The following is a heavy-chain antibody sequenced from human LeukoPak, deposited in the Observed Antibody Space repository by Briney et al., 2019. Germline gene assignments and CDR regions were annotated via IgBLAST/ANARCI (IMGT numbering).Heavy chain of an antibody. CDR2: IYYTGSS. Sequence: PSETLSLTCSVSGGSIRSSDDYWGFVRQTPGKGLEWMGSIYYTGSSHYNPSLKSRATISVDTSKNQFSLKLTSVTAADTAVYYCARRTEVWGSSYFDYWGQGTLVTVSS. CDR3: ARRTEVWGSSYFDY. J-gene: IGHJ4*02. CDR1: GGSIRSSDDY. D-gene: IGHD3-16*01. V-gene: IGHV4-39*01.